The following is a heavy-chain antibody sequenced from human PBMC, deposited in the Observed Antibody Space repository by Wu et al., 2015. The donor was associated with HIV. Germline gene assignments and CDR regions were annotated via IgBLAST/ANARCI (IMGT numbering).Heavy chain of an antibody. J-gene: IGHJ4*02. CDR2: MNPKTGNT. Sequence: QVQLVQSGAEVKKPGASIKVSCKASGYTFSSYDINWVRQATGQGLEWMGWMNPKTGNTGYAQKFQGRVTMTRNTSIRTAYMELSSLRSEDTAVYYCARQRVYTSGWYIYDFWGQGTLVTSPQ. D-gene: IGHD6-19*01. V-gene: IGHV1-8*01. CDR3: ARQRVYTSGWYIYDF. CDR1: GYTFSSYD.